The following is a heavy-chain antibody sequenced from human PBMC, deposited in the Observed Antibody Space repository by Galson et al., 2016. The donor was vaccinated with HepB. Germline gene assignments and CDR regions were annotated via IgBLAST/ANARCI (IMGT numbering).Heavy chain of an antibody. D-gene: IGHD5-18*01. J-gene: IGHJ4*02. CDR3: ARGHTPTSTYSYGWDSFDY. Sequence: SVKASCKASGYTFSSYGITWVRQAPGQGLEWMGWINCYNGNRNFAQNLQGRITMTTDTSTKTACMELRSLRSDDTAVYYCARGHTPTSTYSYGWDSFDYWGQGTLVTVSS. CDR1: GYTFSSYG. CDR2: INCYNGNR. V-gene: IGHV1-18*01.